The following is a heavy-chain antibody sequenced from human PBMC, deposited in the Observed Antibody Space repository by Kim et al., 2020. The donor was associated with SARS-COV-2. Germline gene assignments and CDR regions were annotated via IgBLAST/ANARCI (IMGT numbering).Heavy chain of an antibody. D-gene: IGHD6-13*01. Sequence: ASVKVSCKASGYTFTGYYMHWVRQAPGQGLEWMGRINPNSGGTNYAQKFQGRVTMTRDTSISTAYMELSRLRSDDTAVYYCARDAAGTYYYGMDVWGQGATVTVSS. CDR3: ARDAAGTYYYGMDV. CDR1: GYTFTGYY. J-gene: IGHJ6*02. CDR2: INPNSGGT. V-gene: IGHV1-2*06.